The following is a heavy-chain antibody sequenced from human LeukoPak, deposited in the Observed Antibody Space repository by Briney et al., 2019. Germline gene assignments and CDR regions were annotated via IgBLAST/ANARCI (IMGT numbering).Heavy chain of an antibody. J-gene: IGHJ4*02. CDR1: GYTFTNFY. Sequence: GASVKVSCKASGYTFTNFYMHWVRQAPGQGLEWMGIINPSGGSTRYAQKFQGRVTMTRDTSTSTVYMEVSSLRSEDTAVYYCAREYSSSSGVFVYWGQGTLATVSS. CDR3: AREYSSSSGVFVY. D-gene: IGHD6-6*01. V-gene: IGHV1-46*01. CDR2: INPSGGST.